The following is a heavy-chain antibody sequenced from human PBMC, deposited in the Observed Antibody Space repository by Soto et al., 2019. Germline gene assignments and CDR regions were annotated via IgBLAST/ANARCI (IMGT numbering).Heavy chain of an antibody. CDR1: GFTFSDYS. D-gene: IGHD2-15*01. Sequence: EVQLVESGGGRVKPGGSLRLSCAASGFTFSDYSMTWVRQAPGKGLEWVSSISSTSIYIFYADSVKGRFTISRDNAKNSLYLQMNSLRAEDTAVYYCARDANLVDSWGQGTLVIVSS. V-gene: IGHV3-21*01. J-gene: IGHJ4*02. CDR2: ISSTSIYI. CDR3: ARDANLVDS.